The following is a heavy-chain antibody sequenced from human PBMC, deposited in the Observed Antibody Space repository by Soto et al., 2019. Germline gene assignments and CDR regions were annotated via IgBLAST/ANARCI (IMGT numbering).Heavy chain of an antibody. D-gene: IGHD3-22*01. CDR2: ISTSGAST. CDR1: GFTFSNYA. J-gene: IGHJ4*02. CDR3: AKAGDSSGYYYLQYFDY. V-gene: IGHV3-23*01. Sequence: EVQLLHSGGGLVQPGESLRLSCAASGFTFSNYAMTWVRQAPGKGLEWVSSISTSGASTFYADSVRGRFTISRDNSKNTLYLQLSSLRAEDTSVYYCAKAGDSSGYYYLQYFDYWGQGTLVTVSS.